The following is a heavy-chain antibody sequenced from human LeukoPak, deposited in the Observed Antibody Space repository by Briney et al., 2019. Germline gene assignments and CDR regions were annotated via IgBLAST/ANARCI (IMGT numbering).Heavy chain of an antibody. CDR3: ARSRYYYDSGGYYYLDNDAFDI. CDR1: GGSFSGYY. D-gene: IGHD3-22*01. CDR2: IYHSGST. Sequence: SETLSLTCAVYGGSFSGYYWSWIRQPPGKGLEWIGYIYHSGSTYYNPSLKSRVTISVDRSKNQFSLKLSSVTAADTAVYYCARSRYYYDSGGYYYLDNDAFDIWGQGTMVTVSS. J-gene: IGHJ3*02. V-gene: IGHV4-34*01.